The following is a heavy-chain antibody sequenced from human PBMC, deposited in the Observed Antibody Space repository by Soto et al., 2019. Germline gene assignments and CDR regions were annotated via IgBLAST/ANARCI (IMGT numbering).Heavy chain of an antibody. CDR1: GRSISSVNYY. D-gene: IGHD2-15*01. CDR3: ALGAAALEDRPDRIDY. Sequence: SETLSLTYTVSGRSISSVNYYWSWIRQPPGKGLEWIGYIYYSGNTYYNPSLKSRVTISVDTSKNQFSLKLSSLRSEDTAVYYCALGAAALEDRPDRIDYWGQGTLVTVSS. J-gene: IGHJ4*02. V-gene: IGHV4-30-4*02. CDR2: IYYSGNT.